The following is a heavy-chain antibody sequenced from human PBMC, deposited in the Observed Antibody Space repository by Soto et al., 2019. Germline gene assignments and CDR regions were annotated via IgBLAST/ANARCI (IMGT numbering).Heavy chain of an antibody. CDR2: ISPKGTYR. Sequence: QVQLVESGVGLVKPGGSLGLSCATSGFTFSDYYMSWIRQAPGKGLEFVSYISPKGTYRTYADSVKGRFTISRDNAKNSLYLQVNSLRAEDTAVYYCSRGGGGGLFDLWGQGTFVTVSS. CDR1: GFTFSDYY. D-gene: IGHD2-21*01. V-gene: IGHV3-11*06. J-gene: IGHJ5*02. CDR3: SRGGGGGLFDL.